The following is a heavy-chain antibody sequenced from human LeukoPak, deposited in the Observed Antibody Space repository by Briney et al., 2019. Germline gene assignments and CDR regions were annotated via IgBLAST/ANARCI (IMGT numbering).Heavy chain of an antibody. CDR1: GNSISSGDNY. Sequence: SETLSLTCTVSGNSISSGDNYWSWIRQPAGKGLEWIGRIYTSGSINYNPSLKSRVTISGDTSKNQFSLRLSSVTAADTAVYYCARASYSYDINGWVPFDYWGQGTLVTVSS. D-gene: IGHD3-22*01. V-gene: IGHV4-61*02. J-gene: IGHJ4*02. CDR3: ARASYSYDINGWVPFDY. CDR2: IYTSGSI.